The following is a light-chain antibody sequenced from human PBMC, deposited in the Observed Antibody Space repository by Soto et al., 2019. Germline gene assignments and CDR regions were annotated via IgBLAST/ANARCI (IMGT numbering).Light chain of an antibody. J-gene: IGKJ4*01. Sequence: DIVMTQSPDSLAVSLGARATINCKSSQTVLYSSNNKNYLAWYQQKPGQPTKLLIYWASTRASGVPDRFSGSGSGTDFTLTISSLQAEDVAIYSCQQYYSTPLTFGGGTKVEIK. V-gene: IGKV4-1*01. CDR1: QTVLYSSNNKNY. CDR3: QQYYSTPLT. CDR2: WAS.